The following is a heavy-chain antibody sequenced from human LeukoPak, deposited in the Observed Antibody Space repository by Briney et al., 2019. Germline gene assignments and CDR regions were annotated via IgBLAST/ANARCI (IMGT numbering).Heavy chain of an antibody. V-gene: IGHV1-69*05. CDR2: LIPMFDTT. J-gene: IGHJ3*02. CDR1: GGTFSNYA. D-gene: IGHD6-13*01. Sequence: SVKVSCKASGGTFSNYAISWVRQAPGQGLEWVGGLIPMFDTTNYAQKFQGRVTITTDESTSTAYMELSSLRSDDTAVYYCARVRGIAAAGTVEDAFDIWGQGTMVTVSS. CDR3: ARVRGIAAAGTVEDAFDI.